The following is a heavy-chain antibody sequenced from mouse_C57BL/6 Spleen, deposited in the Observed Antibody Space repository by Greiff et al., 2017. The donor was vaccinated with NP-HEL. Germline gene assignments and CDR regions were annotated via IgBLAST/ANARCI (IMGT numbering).Heavy chain of an antibody. CDR3: ARKGTGKYYYDMDD. CDR2: IYPGTGGT. J-gene: IGHJ4*01. D-gene: IGHD3-3*01. Sequence: QVQLKQPGAELVKPGASVKMSCKASGYTFTSYWITWVKQRPGQGLEWIGDIYPGTGGTTYNEKFKSKATLTVDTSSSTAYMQLSSLTSEDSAVYYCARKGTGKYYYDMDDWGKGTTVTVSS. V-gene: IGHV1-55*01. CDR1: GYTFTSYW.